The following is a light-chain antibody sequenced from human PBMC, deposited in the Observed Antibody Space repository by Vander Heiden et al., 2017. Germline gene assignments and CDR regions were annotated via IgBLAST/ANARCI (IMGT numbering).Light chain of an antibody. CDR2: QDT. CDR3: QAGDVSTVL. V-gene: IGLV3-1*01. CDR1: NLGKKY. Sequence: SNELAQPPPVSVSPAQTATISCSGDNLGKKYSSWYQQKPGQSPVLVIYQDTRRPSGIPRRFSGSNSGDTATLTISETQAVDEAHYYCQAGDVSTVLFGGGTKLTVL. J-gene: IGLJ3*02.